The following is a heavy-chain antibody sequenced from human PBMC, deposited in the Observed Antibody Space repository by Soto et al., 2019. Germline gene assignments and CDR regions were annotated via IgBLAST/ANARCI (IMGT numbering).Heavy chain of an antibody. V-gene: IGHV4-39*02. Sequence: SETLSLTCTVSGGSISSSSYYWGWIRQPPGKGLEWIGSIYYSGSTYYNPSLKSRVTISVDTPKNHFSLKLSSVTAADTAVYYCARSYGSGNYYGVPSNWFDPWGQGTLVTVSS. CDR3: ARSYGSGNYYGVPSNWFDP. D-gene: IGHD3-10*01. CDR1: GGSISSSSYY. CDR2: IYYSGST. J-gene: IGHJ5*02.